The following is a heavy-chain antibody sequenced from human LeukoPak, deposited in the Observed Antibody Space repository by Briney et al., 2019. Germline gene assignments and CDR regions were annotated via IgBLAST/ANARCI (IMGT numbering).Heavy chain of an antibody. Sequence: GGSLRLSCAASGFTFSDFGMHWVRQAPAKGLEWVALIWYNETNKYYADSVKGRFIISRDSSKNTLYLQMNSLRADDTAVYYCARDSFYSYHSSYYYLRYFDYWGHGTLVTVSS. V-gene: IGHV3-33*01. J-gene: IGHJ4*01. CDR1: GFTFSDFG. D-gene: IGHD3-22*01. CDR3: ARDSFYSYHSSYYYLRYFDY. CDR2: IWYNETNK.